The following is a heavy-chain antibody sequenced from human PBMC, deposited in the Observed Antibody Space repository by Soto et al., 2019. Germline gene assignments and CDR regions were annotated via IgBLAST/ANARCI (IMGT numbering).Heavy chain of an antibody. CDR3: ARAGPSLLWFGDPKRNWFDP. CDR1: GGSISSGGYY. D-gene: IGHD3-10*01. J-gene: IGHJ5*02. CDR2: IYYSGST. V-gene: IGHV4-31*03. Sequence: SETLSLTCTVSGGSISSGGYYWSWIRQHPGKGLEWIGYIYYSGSTYYNPSLKSRVTISVDTSKNQFSLKLSSVTAADTAVYYCARAGPSLLWFGDPKRNWFDPWGQGTLVTVSS.